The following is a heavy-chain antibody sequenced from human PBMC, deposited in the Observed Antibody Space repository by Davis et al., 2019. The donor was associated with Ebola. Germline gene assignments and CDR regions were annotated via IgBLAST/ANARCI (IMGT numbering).Heavy chain of an antibody. Sequence: GGSLRLSCAASGFTFSSYGMHWVRQAPGKGLEWVAVIWYDGSNKYYADSVKGRFTISRDNSKNTLYLQMNSLRADDTAVYYCARGATVTGYWYFDLWGRGTRVTVSS. D-gene: IGHD4-17*01. CDR1: GFTFSSYG. CDR2: IWYDGSNK. J-gene: IGHJ2*01. CDR3: ARGATVTGYWYFDL. V-gene: IGHV3-33*01.